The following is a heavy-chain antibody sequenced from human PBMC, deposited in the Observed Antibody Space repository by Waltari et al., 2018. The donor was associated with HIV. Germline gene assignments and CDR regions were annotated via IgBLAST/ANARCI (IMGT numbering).Heavy chain of an antibody. J-gene: IGHJ4*02. Sequence: GGLVKAGGSLRLSCAASGFTFSDYYMSWIRQVPGKGLEWVSYISSSGGTSYYAESVQRRFTISRDNAKNSLFLQMDRLRAEDTAVYYCARVAYDTSGYYLDYWGQGTLVVVSS. V-gene: IGHV3-11*01. CDR3: ARVAYDTSGYYLDY. CDR1: GFTFSDYY. CDR2: ISSSGGTS. D-gene: IGHD3-22*01.